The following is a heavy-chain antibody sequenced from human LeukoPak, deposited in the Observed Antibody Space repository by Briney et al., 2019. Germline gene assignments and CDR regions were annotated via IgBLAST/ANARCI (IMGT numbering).Heavy chain of an antibody. CDR2: IYSGGST. Sequence: ETLSLTCTVSGGSISSGSNYMSWVRQAPGKGLEWVSVIYSGGSTYYADSVKGRFTISRDNSKNTLYLQMNSLRAEDTAVYYCARDLGSGSNYWGQGTLVTVSS. V-gene: IGHV3-66*01. CDR1: GGSISSGSNY. J-gene: IGHJ4*02. CDR3: ARDLGSGSNY. D-gene: IGHD3-10*01.